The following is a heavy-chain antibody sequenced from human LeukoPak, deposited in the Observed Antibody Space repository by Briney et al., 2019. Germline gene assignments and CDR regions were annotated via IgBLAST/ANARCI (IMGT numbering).Heavy chain of an antibody. CDR1: GFTFSSYS. CDR2: ISSSSSYI. V-gene: IGHV3-21*01. J-gene: IGHJ4*02. Sequence: GGSLRLSCAASGFTFSSYSMNWVRQAPGKGLEWVSSISSSSSYIYYADSVKGRFTISRDNAKNSLYLQMNSLRAEDTAVYYCARDALVVPAAPDYWGQGTLVTVSS. D-gene: IGHD2-2*01. CDR3: ARDALVVPAAPDY.